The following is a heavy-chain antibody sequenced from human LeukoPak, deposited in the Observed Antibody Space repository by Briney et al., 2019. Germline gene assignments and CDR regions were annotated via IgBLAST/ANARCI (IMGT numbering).Heavy chain of an antibody. Sequence: GGSLRLSCAASGFTVSSNYMSWVRQAPGKGLEWVAVIYSGGSTYYAASVKGRFTISRDNSKNTLYHQVNSLRAEDTAVYYCARDCCGDSYYAFDIWGQGTMVTASS. CDR3: ARDCCGDSYYAFDI. CDR2: IYSGGST. D-gene: IGHD2-21*01. CDR1: GFTVSSNY. J-gene: IGHJ3*02. V-gene: IGHV3-53*01.